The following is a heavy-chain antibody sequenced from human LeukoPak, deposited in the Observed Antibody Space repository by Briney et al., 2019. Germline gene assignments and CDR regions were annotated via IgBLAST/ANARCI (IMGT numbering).Heavy chain of an antibody. Sequence: GGSLRLSCAASGFTFSSYAVSWVRLAPGKGLEWVSAISGSGGSTYYADSVKGRFTISRDNSKNTLYLQMNSLRAEDTAVYYCAKGGYYGSGKGYYFDYWGQGTLVTVSS. D-gene: IGHD3-10*01. CDR1: GFTFSSYA. CDR2: ISGSGGST. J-gene: IGHJ4*02. V-gene: IGHV3-23*01. CDR3: AKGGYYGSGKGYYFDY.